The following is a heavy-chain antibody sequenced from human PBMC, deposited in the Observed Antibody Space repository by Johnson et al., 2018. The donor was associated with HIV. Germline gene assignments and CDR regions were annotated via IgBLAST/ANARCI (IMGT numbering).Heavy chain of an antibody. D-gene: IGHD6-19*01. CDR1: GFTVSSNY. V-gene: IGHV3-53*01. J-gene: IGHJ3*02. Sequence: VQLVESGGGLIQPGGSLRLSCAASGFTVSSNYMSWVRQAPGKGLEWVPVISSGGSTNYADSVKGRFTISRDNSKNTMYLHMNSLRAEVTAVYYWARTGRAVAGTPHAFDIWGQGTMVTVSS. CDR2: ISSGGST. CDR3: ARTGRAVAGTPHAFDI.